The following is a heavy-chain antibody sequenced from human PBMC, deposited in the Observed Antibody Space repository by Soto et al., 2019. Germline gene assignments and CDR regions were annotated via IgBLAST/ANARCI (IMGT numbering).Heavy chain of an antibody. CDR2: IWYDGSNK. V-gene: IGHV3-33*01. J-gene: IGHJ3*02. D-gene: IGHD5-18*01. CDR1: GFTFSNYG. CDR3: ARSQYSYGSVHAFAI. Sequence: QVQLVESGGGVVQPGRSLRLSCAASGFTFSNYGMHWVRQAPGKGLEWVAVIWYDGSNKYYADYVKGRFTISRDNSKNTLYLQMNSLSAEDTAVYYCARSQYSYGSVHAFAIWGQGTMVTVSS.